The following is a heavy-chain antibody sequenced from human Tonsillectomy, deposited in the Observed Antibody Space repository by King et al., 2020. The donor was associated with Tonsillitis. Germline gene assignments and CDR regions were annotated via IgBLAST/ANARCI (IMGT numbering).Heavy chain of an antibody. V-gene: IGHV3-9*01. J-gene: IGHJ4*02. CDR1: GFTFDDYA. CDR3: TKGRVFDYGTKSFDY. Sequence: VQLVESGGGLVQPGRSLRLSCAASGFTFDDYAMHWVRQVPGRGLEWVSGVNWNSGTTGYADSVKGRFTISRDNAKNSLYLQMNSLRPEDTALYYCTKGRVFDYGTKSFDYWGRGTLVTVSS. D-gene: IGHD4-17*01. CDR2: VNWNSGTT.